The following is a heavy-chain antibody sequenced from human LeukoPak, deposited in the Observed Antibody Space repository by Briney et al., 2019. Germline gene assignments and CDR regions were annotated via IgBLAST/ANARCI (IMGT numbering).Heavy chain of an antibody. CDR3: VGEVDSAMVY. D-gene: IGHD5-18*01. CDR2: LSGDEKFI. J-gene: IGHJ4*02. V-gene: IGHV3-74*01. CDR1: GFTFSSSW. Sequence: GGSLRLSCAASGFTFSSSWMHWVRQVPGEGLLWVSSLSGDEKFIHYADSVKGRFTISRDNAKNTLYLQMNSLRVEDTAIYFCVGEVDSAMVYWGQGTLVTVSS.